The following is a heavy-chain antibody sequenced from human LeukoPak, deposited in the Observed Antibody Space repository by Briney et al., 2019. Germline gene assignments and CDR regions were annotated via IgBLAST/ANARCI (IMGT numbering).Heavy chain of an antibody. CDR2: IYPGDSDT. Sequence: GESLKISCKGSGYRFSSYWIGWVRQMPGKGLEWMGIIYPGDSDTRYSPSFQGQVTISADKSISTAYLQWSSLKASDTAMYYCARHLAESTMVRGVRHGWFDPWGQGTLVTVSS. CDR1: GYRFSSYW. D-gene: IGHD3-10*01. V-gene: IGHV5-51*01. J-gene: IGHJ5*02. CDR3: ARHLAESTMVRGVRHGWFDP.